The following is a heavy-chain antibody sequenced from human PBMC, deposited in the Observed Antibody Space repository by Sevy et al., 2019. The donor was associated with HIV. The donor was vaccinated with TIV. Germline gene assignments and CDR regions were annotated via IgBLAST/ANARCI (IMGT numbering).Heavy chain of an antibody. CDR2: IYTTGTT. CDR3: ARGQAVAGLFNLDY. Sequence: SETLSLTCTVSSDSISSYYWSWIRQPAGKGLEWIGRIYTTGTTNYHPSLKSRVTMSIDTSKNQFSLKLSSVTAADTAVYYCARGQAVAGLFNLDYWGQGTLVTVSS. J-gene: IGHJ4*02. D-gene: IGHD6-19*01. CDR1: SDSISSYY. V-gene: IGHV4-4*07.